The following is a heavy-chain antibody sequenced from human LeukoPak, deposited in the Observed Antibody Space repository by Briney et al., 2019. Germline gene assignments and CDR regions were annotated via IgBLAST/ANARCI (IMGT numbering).Heavy chain of an antibody. Sequence: GGSLRLSCAASGFTFSSYAMSWVRQAPGKGLEWVSANSGSGGSTYYADSVKGRFTISRDNSKNTLYLQMNSLRAEDTAVYYCAKDKRYYDFWSGYHHPSFDYWGQGTLVTVSS. V-gene: IGHV3-23*01. CDR2: NSGSGGST. CDR1: GFTFSSYA. J-gene: IGHJ4*02. CDR3: AKDKRYYDFWSGYHHPSFDY. D-gene: IGHD3-3*01.